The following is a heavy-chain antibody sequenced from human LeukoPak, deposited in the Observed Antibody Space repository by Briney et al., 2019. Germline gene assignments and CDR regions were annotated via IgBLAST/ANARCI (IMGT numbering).Heavy chain of an antibody. J-gene: IGHJ4*02. V-gene: IGHV3-66*02. Sequence: GGSLRLSCAASGFTVSNNYMSWVRQPPGKGLECISIIYNAGRTYYPDSEKGRFTISRDNSKNTLYLQMNSLRPEDTAVYYCRSRDYWGQGTLVTVSS. CDR1: GFTVSNNY. CDR2: IYNAGRT. CDR3: RSRDY.